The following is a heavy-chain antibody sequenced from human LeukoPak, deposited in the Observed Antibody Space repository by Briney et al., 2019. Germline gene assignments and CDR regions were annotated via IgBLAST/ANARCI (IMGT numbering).Heavy chain of an antibody. CDR3: ARCRDYGDYPGAFDY. CDR1: GFTFSSYA. Sequence: GGSLRLSCAASGFTFSSYAMHWVRQAPGKGLEWVAVISYDGSNKYYADSVKGRFTISRDNSKNTLYLQMNSLRAEGTAVYYCARCRDYGDYPGAFDYWGQGTLVTISS. J-gene: IGHJ4*02. V-gene: IGHV3-30*04. CDR2: ISYDGSNK. D-gene: IGHD4-17*01.